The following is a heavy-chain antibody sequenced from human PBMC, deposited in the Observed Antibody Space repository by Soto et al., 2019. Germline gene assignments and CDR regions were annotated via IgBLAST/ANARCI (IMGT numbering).Heavy chain of an antibody. V-gene: IGHV3-30-3*01. J-gene: IGHJ6*02. D-gene: IGHD3-10*01. CDR3: AKDLYGSETYTYYCGMDV. CDR2: TSSDGGTK. CDR1: GFTFSRYS. Sequence: QVQLMESGGGVVQPGGSLRLSYVTSGFTFSRYSMHWFRQAPGKGLEWVAVTSSDGGTKFYADSVKGRFTISRDNSKNTLYLQMNSLRPEDTAVYYCAKDLYGSETYTYYCGMDVWGQGTTVTVSS.